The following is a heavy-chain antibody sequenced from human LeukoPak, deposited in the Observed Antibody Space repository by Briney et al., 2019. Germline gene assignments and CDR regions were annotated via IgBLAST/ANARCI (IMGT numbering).Heavy chain of an antibody. CDR1: GLTFSSHW. D-gene: IGHD6-19*01. CDR2: ISWNSGTI. Sequence: GGSLRLSCAASGLTFSSHWMHWVRQAPGKGLEWISLISWNSGTIGYADSVKGRFTISRDNANNFLYLQMNSLRAEDTALYYCARAYKDRSLAGKKEFFQHWGQGTLVTVSS. CDR3: ARAYKDRSLAGKKEFFQH. J-gene: IGHJ1*01. V-gene: IGHV3-9*01.